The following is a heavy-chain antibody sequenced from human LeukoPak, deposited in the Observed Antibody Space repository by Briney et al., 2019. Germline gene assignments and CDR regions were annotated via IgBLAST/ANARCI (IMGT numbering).Heavy chain of an antibody. J-gene: IGHJ5*02. D-gene: IGHD3-9*01. CDR3: TRTINSWFDP. CDR1: GYTFTSYG. CDR2: ISAYNGNT. Sequence: ASVKVSCKASGYTFTSYGISWVRQAPGQGLEWMGWISAYNGNTNYAQKLQGRVTMTTDTSTSTAYMELRSLRSEDTAIYYCTRTINSWFDPWGQGTPVSVSS. V-gene: IGHV1-18*01.